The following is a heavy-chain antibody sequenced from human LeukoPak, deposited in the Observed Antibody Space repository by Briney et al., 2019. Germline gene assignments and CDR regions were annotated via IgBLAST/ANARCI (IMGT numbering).Heavy chain of an antibody. CDR3: ARLDPHDFGVESGFDP. CDR2: IYTSGST. D-gene: IGHD3-3*01. J-gene: IGHJ5*02. Sequence: SETLSLTCTVSGGSISSYYWSWIRQPPGKGLEWIGYIYTSGSTNYNPSLKSRVTISVDTSKNQFSLKLSSVTAADTAVYYCARLDPHDFGVESGFDPWGQGTLVTVSS. V-gene: IGHV4-4*09. CDR1: GGSISSYY.